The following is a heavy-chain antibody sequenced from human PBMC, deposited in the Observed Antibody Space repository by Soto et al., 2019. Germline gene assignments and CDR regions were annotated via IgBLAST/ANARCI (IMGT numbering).Heavy chain of an antibody. CDR2: ISAYNGNT. CDR3: VGGGTPIDY. J-gene: IGHJ4*02. D-gene: IGHD3-16*01. CDR1: GYTFTNFG. Sequence: QVQLVQSGAEVKKPGASVKVSCKASGYTFTNFGISWVRQAPGQGLEWMGWISAYNGNTNYAQNFQGRVTMTTDTSRSTAYMEFRSLRSDDTAVYYGVGGGTPIDYWGQGTLVTVSS. V-gene: IGHV1-18*01.